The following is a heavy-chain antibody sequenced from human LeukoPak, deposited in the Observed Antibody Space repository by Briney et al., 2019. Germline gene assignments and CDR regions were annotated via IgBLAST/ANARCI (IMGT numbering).Heavy chain of an antibody. Sequence: GRSLRLSCAASGFTFSSYAMSWVRQAPGKGLEWVSAISGSGGSTYYADSVKGRFTISRDNSKNTLYLQMNSLRAEDTAVYYCAKSYSSSWSPFFNYWGQGTLVTVSS. D-gene: IGHD6-13*01. CDR3: AKSYSSSWSPFFNY. CDR2: ISGSGGST. CDR1: GFTFSSYA. V-gene: IGHV3-23*01. J-gene: IGHJ4*02.